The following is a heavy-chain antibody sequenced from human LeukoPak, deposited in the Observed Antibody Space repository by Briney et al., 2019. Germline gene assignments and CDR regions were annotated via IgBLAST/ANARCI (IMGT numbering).Heavy chain of an antibody. CDR3: ASVGISGYDLRWSDP. CDR2: IKQDGSEK. V-gene: IGHV3-7*01. CDR1: GFTFSSYW. Sequence: HPGGSLRLSCAASGFTFSSYWMSWVRQAPGKGLEWVANIKQDGSEKYYVDSVKGRFTISRDNAKNSLYLQMNSLRAEDTAVYYCASVGISGYDLRWSDPWGQGTLVTVSS. J-gene: IGHJ5*02. D-gene: IGHD5-12*01.